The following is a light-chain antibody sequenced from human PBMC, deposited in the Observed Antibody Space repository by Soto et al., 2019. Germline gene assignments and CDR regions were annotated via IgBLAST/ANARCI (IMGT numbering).Light chain of an antibody. CDR3: QQLRSYPST. V-gene: IGKV1-9*01. J-gene: IGKJ4*01. Sequence: IRVTQSPSSQSASVGDRVTITCRASQDISSYLAWYQQKPGKAPTLLIYAASTLQSGVPSRFSGSGFGTDFTLTISSLQAEDFASYYCQQLRSYPSTFGGGTKVDNK. CDR1: QDISSY. CDR2: AAS.